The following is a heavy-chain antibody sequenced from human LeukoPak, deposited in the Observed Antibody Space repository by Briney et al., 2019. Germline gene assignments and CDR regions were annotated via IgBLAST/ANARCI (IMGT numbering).Heavy chain of an antibody. V-gene: IGHV4-4*07. J-gene: IGHJ6*02. CDR1: GGSISSYY. Sequence: SETLSLTCTVSGGSISSYYWSWIRQPAGKGLEWIGRIYTSGSTNYNPSLKSRVTMSVDTSKNQFSLKLSSVTAADTAVYYCARAGIVVVTAIYYYGMDVWAKGPRSPSP. CDR2: IYTSGST. D-gene: IGHD2-21*02. CDR3: ARAGIVVVTAIYYYGMDV.